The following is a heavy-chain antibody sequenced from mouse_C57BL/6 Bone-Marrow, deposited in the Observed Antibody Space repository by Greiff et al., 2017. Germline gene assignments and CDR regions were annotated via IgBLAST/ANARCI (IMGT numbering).Heavy chain of an antibody. Sequence: EVQRVESGEGLVKPGGSLKLSCAASGFTFSSYAMSWVRQTPEKRLEWVAYISSGGDYIYYADTVKGRFTISRDNARNTLYLQMSSLKSEDTAMYYCTNFLYYYGCGPYAMDYWGQGTSVTVSS. V-gene: IGHV5-9-1*02. CDR3: TNFLYYYGCGPYAMDY. CDR1: GFTFSSYA. J-gene: IGHJ4*01. D-gene: IGHD1-1*01. CDR2: ISSGGDYI.